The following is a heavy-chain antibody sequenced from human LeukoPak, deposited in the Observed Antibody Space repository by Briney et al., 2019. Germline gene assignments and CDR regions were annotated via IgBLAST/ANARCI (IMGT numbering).Heavy chain of an antibody. D-gene: IGHD3-10*01. CDR3: ARAGLDYYYGMDV. CDR1: GFTFSSYE. J-gene: IGHJ6*02. V-gene: IGHV3-48*03. Sequence: PGGSLRLSCAASGFTFSSYEMNWVRQAPGKGLEWFSYISSSGSTIYYADSVKGRFTISRDNAKNSLYLQMNSLRAEDTAVYYCARAGLDYYYGMDVWGQGTTVTVSS. CDR2: ISSSGSTI.